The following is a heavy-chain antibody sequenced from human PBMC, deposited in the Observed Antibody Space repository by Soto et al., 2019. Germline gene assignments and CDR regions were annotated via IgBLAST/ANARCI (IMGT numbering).Heavy chain of an antibody. V-gene: IGHV3-21*01. J-gene: IGHJ4*02. CDR3: ARDRPDSSGYPDY. D-gene: IGHD3-22*01. Sequence: PVGSLRLSCAASGFTFSSYSMNWVRQAPGKGLEWVSSISSSSSYIYYADSVKGRFTISRDNAKNSLYLQMNSLRAEDTAVYYCARDRPDSSGYPDYWGQGTLVTVSS. CDR2: ISSSSSYI. CDR1: GFTFSSYS.